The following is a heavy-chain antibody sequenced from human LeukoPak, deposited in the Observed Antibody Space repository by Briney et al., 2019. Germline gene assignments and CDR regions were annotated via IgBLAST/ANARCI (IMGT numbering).Heavy chain of an antibody. CDR3: ARDGHYDILTGYFQD. J-gene: IGHJ1*01. CDR2: ISSNGGST. CDR1: GFTFSSYA. V-gene: IGHV3-64*01. D-gene: IGHD3-9*01. Sequence: GGSLRLSCAASGFTFSSYAMHWVRQAPGKGLEYVSAISSNGGSTYYANSVKGRFTISRDNSKNTLYLQMNSLRAEDTAVYYCARDGHYDILTGYFQDWGQGTLVTVSS.